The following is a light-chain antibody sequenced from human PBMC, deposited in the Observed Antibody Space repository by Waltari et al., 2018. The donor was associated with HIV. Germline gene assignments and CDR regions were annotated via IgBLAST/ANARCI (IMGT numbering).Light chain of an antibody. J-gene: IGLJ2*01. Sequence: QSVLTQAPSASGTPGQTVTISCSGSSSNIGSNTVNWFQQFPGTAPKLLIYSNKQRPSGVPDRFSGSKSGTSASLAISGLQSEDEADYYCAAWDDSLNGHVVFGGGTKLTVL. V-gene: IGLV1-44*01. CDR1: SSNIGSNT. CDR3: AAWDDSLNGHVV. CDR2: SNK.